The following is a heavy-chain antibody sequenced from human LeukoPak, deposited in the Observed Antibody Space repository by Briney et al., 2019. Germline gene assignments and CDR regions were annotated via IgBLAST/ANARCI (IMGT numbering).Heavy chain of an antibody. D-gene: IGHD2-2*01. CDR1: GFTFSSYS. Sequence: GGSLRLSCAASGFTFSSYSMNWVRQAPGKGLEWVSYISSSSSTIYYADSVKGRFTISRDNAKNSLYLQMNSLRAEDTAVYYCARRLGRVVPAAYLSLYYFDYWGQGTLVTVSS. J-gene: IGHJ4*02. CDR3: ARRLGRVVPAAYLSLYYFDY. V-gene: IGHV3-48*04. CDR2: ISSSSSTI.